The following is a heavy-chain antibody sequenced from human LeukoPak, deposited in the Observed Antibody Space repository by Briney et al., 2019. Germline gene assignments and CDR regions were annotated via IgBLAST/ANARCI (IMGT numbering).Heavy chain of an antibody. CDR3: ARGASGGWLQCPDY. Sequence: PGGSLRLSCAASGFTFSSYDMHWVRQATGKGLEWVSAIGTAGDTYYPGSVKGRFTISRENVKNSLYLQMNSLRAGDTAVYYCARGASGGWLQCPDYWGQGTLVTVSS. J-gene: IGHJ4*02. CDR2: IGTAGDT. CDR1: GFTFSSYD. D-gene: IGHD5-24*01. V-gene: IGHV3-13*01.